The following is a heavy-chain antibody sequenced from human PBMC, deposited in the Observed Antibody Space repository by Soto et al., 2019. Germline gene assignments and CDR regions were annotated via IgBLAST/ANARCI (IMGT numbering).Heavy chain of an antibody. V-gene: IGHV4-31*11. D-gene: IGHD2-2*01. CDR3: AGGQYCISAHCDPSAYNWLDG. Sequence: SETLSLTCAVSGGSISRGGYYWTWIRQRPGKGLEWIGSIYYSGSTYYNPSLKSRVIMSVDTSASQFSLQLSSVTAADTAIYYCAGGQYCISAHCDPSAYNWLDGWSQGILVTVS. CDR2: IYYSGST. J-gene: IGHJ5*02. CDR1: GGSISRGGYY.